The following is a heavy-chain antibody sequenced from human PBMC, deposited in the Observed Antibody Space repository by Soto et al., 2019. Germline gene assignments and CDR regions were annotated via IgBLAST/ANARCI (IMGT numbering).Heavy chain of an antibody. CDR3: ARGTNTAALLFDY. V-gene: IGHV4-31*03. Sequence: SETLSLTCTVSCGFISIGGFYWHWIRQHPGKGLEWIGYIYYTGSTYYNPSLKSRVTMSVDTSENQFSLELTDVTAADTAVYYCARGTNTAALLFDYWGQGTLVTVSS. J-gene: IGHJ4*02. CDR2: IYYTGST. D-gene: IGHD5-18*01. CDR1: CGFISIGGFY.